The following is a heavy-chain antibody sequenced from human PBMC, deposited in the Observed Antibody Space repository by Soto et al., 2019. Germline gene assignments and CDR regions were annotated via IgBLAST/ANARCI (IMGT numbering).Heavy chain of an antibody. CDR2: IYYSGST. Sequence: SETLSLTCTVSCGCISSSSYYWGWIRQPPGKWREGIGSIYYSGSTYYNPSLKSRVTISVDTSKNQFSLKLSSVTAADTAVYYCATNYAYYYYYGMDVWGQGTTVTVSS. D-gene: IGHD4-4*01. V-gene: IGHV4-39*01. J-gene: IGHJ6*02. CDR3: ATNYAYYYYYGMDV. CDR1: CGCISSSSYY.